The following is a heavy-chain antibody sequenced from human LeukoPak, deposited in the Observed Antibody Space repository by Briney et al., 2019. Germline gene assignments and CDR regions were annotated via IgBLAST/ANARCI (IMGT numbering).Heavy chain of an antibody. CDR1: GYTFTSHG. CDR2: NSAYNGNT. Sequence: GASVNVSCKASGYTFTSHGIRWVRQAPGQGLEGMGWNSAYNGNTNYAQNLQGRVTMTTDTSTSTAYMELRSLRSDDTAVYYCARDLNSSGYYLRRDYWGQGTLVTVSS. V-gene: IGHV1-18*01. D-gene: IGHD3-22*01. J-gene: IGHJ4*02. CDR3: ARDLNSSGYYLRRDY.